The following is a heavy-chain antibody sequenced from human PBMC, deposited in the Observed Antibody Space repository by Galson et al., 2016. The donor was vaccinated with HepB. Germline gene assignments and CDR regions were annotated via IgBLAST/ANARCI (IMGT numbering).Heavy chain of an antibody. CDR2: MNPKSGNT. D-gene: IGHD6-19*01. V-gene: IGHV1-8*01. J-gene: IGHJ4*02. Sequence: SVKVSCKASGYTFTSYDINWVRQAPGQGLEWMGWMNPKSGNTGFAQKFKGRVTMTRNTSIGTAYMELRGLKSEDTAVYYCAGPIAVTAFGQKPLNYWGQGTLVTVPS. CDR1: GYTFTSYD. CDR3: AGPIAVTAFGQKPLNY.